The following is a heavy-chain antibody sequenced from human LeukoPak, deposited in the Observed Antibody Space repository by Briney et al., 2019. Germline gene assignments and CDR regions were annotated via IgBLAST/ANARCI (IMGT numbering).Heavy chain of an antibody. CDR3: ARVRGPDFLSGYYDGVGQPFDI. CDR2: IISSSSTL. D-gene: IGHD3-3*01. Sequence: GGPLRPSCGAPGLTFSTNSMNWVRQDPGKGLEWLSYIISSSSTLYYADSVKGRFTISSDNAKTTLYVQMNSLRDEDTAVYYCARVRGPDFLSGYYDGVGQPFDIWGQGTMVTVSS. V-gene: IGHV3-48*02. J-gene: IGHJ3*02. CDR1: GLTFSTNS.